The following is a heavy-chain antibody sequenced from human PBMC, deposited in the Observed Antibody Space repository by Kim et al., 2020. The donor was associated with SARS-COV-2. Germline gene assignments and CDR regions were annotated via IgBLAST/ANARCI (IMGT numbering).Heavy chain of an antibody. V-gene: IGHV7-4-1*02. CDR1: GYTFTSYA. CDR2: INTNTGNP. D-gene: IGHD3-10*01. J-gene: IGHJ4*02. Sequence: ASVKVSCKASGYTFTSYAMNWVRQAPGQGLEWMGWINTNTGNPTYAQGFTGRFVLSLDTSVSTAYLQISSLKAEDTAVYYCARDRPEITMVRGVIRALDYWGQGTLVTVSS. CDR3: ARDRPEITMVRGVIRALDY.